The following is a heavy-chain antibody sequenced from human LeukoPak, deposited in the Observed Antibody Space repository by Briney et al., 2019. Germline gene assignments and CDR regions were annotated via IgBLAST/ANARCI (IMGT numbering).Heavy chain of an antibody. V-gene: IGHV1-2*02. D-gene: IGHD2-2*02. Sequence: GASVKVSCKAPGYTFTGYYMHWVRQAPGQGLEWMGWINPNSGGTNYAQKFQGRVTITRDTSLSTAYMELSRLRSDDTAVYYCARGGIARYCSSTSCYTGNDYWGQGTLVTVSS. CDR3: ARGGIARYCSSTSCYTGNDY. CDR1: GYTFTGYY. J-gene: IGHJ4*02. CDR2: INPNSGGT.